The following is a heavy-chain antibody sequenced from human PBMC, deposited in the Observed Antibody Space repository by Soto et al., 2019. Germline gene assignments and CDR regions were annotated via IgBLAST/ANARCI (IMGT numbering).Heavy chain of an antibody. V-gene: IGHV4-31*03. CDR2: IYYSGST. CDR1: GGSISSGGYY. CDR3: ARDRLEDTAVRYYYYGMDV. D-gene: IGHD5-18*01. Sequence: SETLSLTCTVSGGSISSGGYYWSWIRQHPGKGLEWIGYIYYSGSTYYSPSLKSRVTISVDTSKNQFSLKLSSVTAADTAVYYCARDRLEDTAVRYYYYGMDVWGQGTTVTVSS. J-gene: IGHJ6*02.